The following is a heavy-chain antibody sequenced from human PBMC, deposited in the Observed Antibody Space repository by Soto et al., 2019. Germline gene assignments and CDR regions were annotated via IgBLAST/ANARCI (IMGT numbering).Heavy chain of an antibody. D-gene: IGHD5-12*01. CDR3: ARDFSMVIVAPGY. Sequence: SETLSLTCTVSGGSITSGGYYWSWTRQRPGKSLKWIGCVYHSGTAYSNPSLEGRVSLSVDTSRNHYSLSLSSVTAEDTAVYYCARDFSMVIVAPGYWGQGTLVTVSS. CDR2: VYHSGTA. J-gene: IGHJ4*02. V-gene: IGHV4-31*03. CDR1: GGSITSGGYY.